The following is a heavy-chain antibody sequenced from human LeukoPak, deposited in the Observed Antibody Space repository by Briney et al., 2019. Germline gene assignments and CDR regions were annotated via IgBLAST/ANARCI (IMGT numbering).Heavy chain of an antibody. CDR3: ARVQESQIDYYFDY. V-gene: IGHV4-61*02. D-gene: IGHD3-9*01. CDR2: IYTSEST. J-gene: IGHJ4*02. CDR1: GDSISSGSYY. Sequence: SETLSLTCTVSGDSISSGSYYWSWIRQPAGKGLEWIGRIYTSESTNYNPSLKSRVTISADTSKNQFSLKLSSVTAADTAVYYCARVQESQIDYYFDYWGQGTLVTVSS.